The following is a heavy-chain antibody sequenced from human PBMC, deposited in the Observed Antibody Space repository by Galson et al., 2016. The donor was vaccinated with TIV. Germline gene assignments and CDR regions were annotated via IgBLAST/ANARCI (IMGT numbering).Heavy chain of an antibody. CDR1: GFTFSTYW. CDR3: ARGALDTDRQYYYYYGLDS. V-gene: IGHV3-74*01. Sequence: SLRLSCAASGFTFSTYWMHWVRQAPGKGLVWVSRIDSEGDNTRYADSVTGRFTISRDNAKNTLYLQMSSLGADDTAVYYCARGALDTDRQYYYYYGLDSWGQGTLVTVSS. J-gene: IGHJ6*02. D-gene: IGHD1-1*01. CDR2: IDSEGDNT.